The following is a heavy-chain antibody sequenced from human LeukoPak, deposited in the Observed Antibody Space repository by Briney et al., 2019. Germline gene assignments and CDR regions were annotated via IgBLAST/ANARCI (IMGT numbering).Heavy chain of an antibody. CDR3: ARVVYQYSSGWYFDY. J-gene: IGHJ4*02. V-gene: IGHV3-48*02. CDR2: ISSSSSTI. Sequence: GGSLRLSCAASGSTFSSYSMNWVRQAPGKGLEWVSYISSSSSTIYYADSVKGRFTISRGNAKNSLYLQMNSLRDEDTAVYYCARVVYQYSSGWYFDYWGQGTLVTVSS. CDR1: GSTFSSYS. D-gene: IGHD6-19*01.